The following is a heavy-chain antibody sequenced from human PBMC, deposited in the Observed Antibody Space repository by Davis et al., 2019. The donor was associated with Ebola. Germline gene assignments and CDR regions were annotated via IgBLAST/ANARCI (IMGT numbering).Heavy chain of an antibody. CDR2: IYNVGST. Sequence: ETLSLTCTVSGASIKSNNWSWIRQPPGKGLEWIGYIYNVGSTDYNPSLESRVTISFDTSKSQLSLKLTSVTAADTGVYYCAKFTSHWLWSPYGLDVWGRGTTVSVSS. V-gene: IGHV4-59*13. CDR1: GASIKSNN. J-gene: IGHJ6*02. D-gene: IGHD3-3*01. CDR3: AKFTSHWLWSPYGLDV.